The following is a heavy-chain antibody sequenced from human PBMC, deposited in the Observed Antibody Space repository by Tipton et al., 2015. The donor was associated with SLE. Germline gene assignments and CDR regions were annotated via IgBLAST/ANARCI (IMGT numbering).Heavy chain of an antibody. CDR3: ALMVRGVIIGGGYFDY. J-gene: IGHJ4*02. CDR2: TYYRSKWYN. V-gene: IGHV6-1*01. CDR1: GDSVSSNSAA. Sequence: PGLVKPSQTLSLTCAISGDSVSSNSAAWNWIRQSPSRGLEWLGRTYYRSKWYNDYAVSVKSRITINPDTSKNQFSLQLNSVTPEDTAVYYCALMVRGVIIGGGYFDYWGQGTLVTVSS. D-gene: IGHD3-10*01.